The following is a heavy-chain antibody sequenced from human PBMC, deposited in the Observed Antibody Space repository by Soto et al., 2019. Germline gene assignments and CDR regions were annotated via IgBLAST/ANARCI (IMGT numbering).Heavy chain of an antibody. CDR3: VRTSLVVAAATREDY. D-gene: IGHD2-15*01. Sequence: PGGSLRLSCAASGFTFSSYWVHWVRQAPGKGLVWVSRINSDGSSTSYADSVKGRFTISRDNAKNTLYLQMNSLRAEDTAVYYCVRTSLVVAAATREDYWGQGTLVTVS. V-gene: IGHV3-74*01. J-gene: IGHJ4*02. CDR2: INSDGSST. CDR1: GFTFSSYW.